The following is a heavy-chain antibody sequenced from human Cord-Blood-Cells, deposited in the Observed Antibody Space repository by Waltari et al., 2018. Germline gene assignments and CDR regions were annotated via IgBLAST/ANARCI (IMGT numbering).Heavy chain of an antibody. CDR3: ATGRSSLRFLEWLLFDY. CDR2: FDPKDGET. J-gene: IGHJ4*02. V-gene: IGHV1-24*01. CDR1: GYTLTELS. Sequence: QVQLVQSGAEVKKPGASVKVSCKVSGYTLTELSMHWVRQAPGKGLEWMGGFDPKDGETIYAQKFQGRVTITEDTSTDTADIDLSSLRAEDTAVYYCATGRSSLRFLEWLLFDYWGQGTLVTVSS. D-gene: IGHD3-3*01.